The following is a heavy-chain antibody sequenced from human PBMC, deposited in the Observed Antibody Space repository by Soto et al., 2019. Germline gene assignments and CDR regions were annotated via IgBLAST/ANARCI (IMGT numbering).Heavy chain of an antibody. CDR1: GYTFTSYA. D-gene: IGHD2-15*01. CDR3: ARGPGGPAGPGDY. J-gene: IGHJ4*02. CDR2: INAGNGNT. V-gene: IGHV1-3*01. Sequence: QVQLVQSGAEVKKPGASVKVSCKASGYTFTSYAMHWVRQAPGQRLEWMGWINAGNGNTKYSQKFQGRVTITRDTSARTDYMELSSLRSEDTAVYYCARGPGGPAGPGDYWGQGTLVTVSS.